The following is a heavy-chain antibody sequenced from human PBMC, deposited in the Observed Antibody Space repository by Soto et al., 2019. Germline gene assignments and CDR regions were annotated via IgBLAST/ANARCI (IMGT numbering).Heavy chain of an antibody. CDR1: GGSISSYY. CDR3: AGGLRDGYNSYFDY. J-gene: IGHJ4*02. Sequence: SETLSLTCTVSGGSISSYYWSWIRQPPGKGLEWIGYIYYSGSTNYNPSLKSRVTISVDTPKNQFSLKLSSVTAADTAVYYCAGGLRDGYNSYFDYWGQGTLVTVSS. D-gene: IGHD5-12*01. CDR2: IYYSGST. V-gene: IGHV4-59*08.